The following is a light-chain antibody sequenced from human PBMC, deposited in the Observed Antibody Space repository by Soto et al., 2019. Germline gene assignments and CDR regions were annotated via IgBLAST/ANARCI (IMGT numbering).Light chain of an antibody. CDR1: QSVSRN. V-gene: IGKV3-15*01. Sequence: EIVMTQSPATLSVSPGERATLSCRASQSVSRNFAWYQQKPGQAPRLLIYGASTRATGIPARFSGSGSGTEFTLTISSLQSEDFAVYYCQQYNNWTPYTFGQGTKLEIK. CDR3: QQYNNWTPYT. J-gene: IGKJ2*01. CDR2: GAS.